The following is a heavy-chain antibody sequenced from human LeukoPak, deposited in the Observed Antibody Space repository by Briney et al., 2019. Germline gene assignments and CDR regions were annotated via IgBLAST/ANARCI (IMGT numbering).Heavy chain of an antibody. CDR2: IYYSGST. CDR3: ARTPSYCSDGSCYSPRGDYYYYMDV. Sequence: SETLSLTCTVSGGSISSYYWSWIRQPPGKGLEWIGYIYYSGSTNYNPSLKSRVTISVDTSKNQFSLKLSSVTAADTAVYYCARTPSYCSDGSCYSPRGDYYYYMDVWGKGTTVTVSS. V-gene: IGHV4-59*01. D-gene: IGHD2-15*01. CDR1: GGSISSYY. J-gene: IGHJ6*03.